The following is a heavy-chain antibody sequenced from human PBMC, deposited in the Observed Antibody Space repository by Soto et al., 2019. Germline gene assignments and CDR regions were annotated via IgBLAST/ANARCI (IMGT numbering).Heavy chain of an antibody. CDR3: ATSRSFHY. CDR1: GFTFSSYW. CDR2: INSDGSST. J-gene: IGHJ4*02. Sequence: EVQLVESGGGLVQPGGSLRLTCAASGFTFSSYWMHWVRQVPGKGLVWVSRINSDGSSTGYADSVKGRFTISRDNAKNTLYLQMNGLTCEDTAVYYCATSRSFHYWGQGSLVIVSS. V-gene: IGHV3-74*01.